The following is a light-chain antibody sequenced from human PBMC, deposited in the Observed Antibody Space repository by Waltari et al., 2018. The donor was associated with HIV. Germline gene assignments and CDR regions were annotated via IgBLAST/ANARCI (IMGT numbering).Light chain of an antibody. V-gene: IGLV1-44*01. CDR3: AAWDDSLNAHVL. Sequence: QSVLTQPPSASGTPGQRVTISCSGRNSNIGSNTVNWYQQLPGTAPKLLIYNNKQRPAGFSDRFSGSNSGTSASLAISGLQSEDEADYYCAAWDDSLNAHVLFGGGTKLTVL. CDR2: NNK. J-gene: IGLJ2*01. CDR1: NSNIGSNT.